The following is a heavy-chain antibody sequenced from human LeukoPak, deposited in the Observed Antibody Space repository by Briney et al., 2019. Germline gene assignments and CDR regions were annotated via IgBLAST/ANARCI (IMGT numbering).Heavy chain of an antibody. CDR1: GYTFTSYA. V-gene: IGHV1-3*01. CDR3: ARAGYCSGDGCYSHGMDV. J-gene: IGHJ6*02. CDR2: INAGNGNT. Sequence: GASVKVSCKASGYTFTSYAMHWVRQAPGQRLEWMGWINAGNGNTKYSQKFQGRLTMTTDTSTSTAYMELRSLRSDDTAVYYCARAGYCSGDGCYSHGMDVWGQGTTVTVSS. D-gene: IGHD2-15*01.